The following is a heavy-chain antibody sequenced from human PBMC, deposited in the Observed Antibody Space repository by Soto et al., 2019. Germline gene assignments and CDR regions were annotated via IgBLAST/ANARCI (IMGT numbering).Heavy chain of an antibody. J-gene: IGHJ3*01. D-gene: IGHD3-10*01. CDR1: GFTVSSNF. CDR3: ASDPDGSGPKF. CDR2: LYTGGST. Sequence: EVQLVESGGGLIQPGGSLRLSCAASGFTVSSNFMSWVRQAPGKGLEWVSLLYTGGSTDYTASVKGRVTISRDNSKNMWYLQTNSLRAEDTAVYRCASDPDGSGPKFWGQGTMVIVSS. V-gene: IGHV3-53*01.